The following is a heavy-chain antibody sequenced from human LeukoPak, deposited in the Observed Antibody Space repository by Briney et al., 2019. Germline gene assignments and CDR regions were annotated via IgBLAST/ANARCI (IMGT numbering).Heavy chain of an antibody. CDR2: ISSSSSTI. CDR3: ARDPGHSSVGQSKHNDY. J-gene: IGHJ4*02. V-gene: IGHV3-48*02. D-gene: IGHD3-10*01. Sequence: PGGSLRLSCAVSEVTFSIYGMNWVRQAPGKGLEWVSYISSSSSTIYYADSVKGRFTISRDNAKNSLYLQMNSLRDEDTAVYFCARDPGHSSVGQSKHNDYWGQGTLVTVSS. CDR1: EVTFSIYG.